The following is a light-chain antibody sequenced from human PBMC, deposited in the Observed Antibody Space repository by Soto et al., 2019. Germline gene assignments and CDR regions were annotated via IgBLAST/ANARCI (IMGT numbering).Light chain of an antibody. CDR3: NSYTSSSTGV. J-gene: IGLJ1*01. CDR2: DVS. Sequence: QSVLTQPASVSGSPGQSIAISCTGTSSETGGFNYVSWYQQHPGKTPKLIIYDVSNRPSGVSYRFSGSKSGNTASLTISGLQAEDEADYYCNSYTSSSTGVFGTGTKVTVL. V-gene: IGLV2-14*01. CDR1: SSETGGFNY.